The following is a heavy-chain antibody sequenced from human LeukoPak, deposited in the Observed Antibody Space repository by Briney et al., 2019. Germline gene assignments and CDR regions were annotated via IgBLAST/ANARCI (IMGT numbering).Heavy chain of an antibody. CDR1: GFTFSSYA. CDR2: ISSNGGST. D-gene: IGHD3-16*02. J-gene: IGHJ4*02. CDR3: ARGKQKTFGGVIDMIFDY. Sequence: GGSLRLSCAASGFTFSSYAMHWVRQAPGKGLEYVSAISSNGGSTYYANSVKGRFTISRDNSKNTLYLQMGSLRAEDMAVYYCARGKQKTFGGVIDMIFDYWGQGTLVTVSS. V-gene: IGHV3-64*01.